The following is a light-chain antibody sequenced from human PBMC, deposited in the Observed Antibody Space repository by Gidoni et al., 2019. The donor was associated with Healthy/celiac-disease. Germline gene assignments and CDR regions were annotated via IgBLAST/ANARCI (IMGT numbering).Light chain of an antibody. Sequence: DTQMTQSPSSVSASVADRVTITCRVSQGISSWLDWYQQKPGRAPKLLIYAASSLQGGVPSRFSGSGSGTDFTLTISSLQPEDFATYYCKQASSFPPTFGQGTKVEIK. V-gene: IGKV1-12*01. CDR1: QGISSW. J-gene: IGKJ4*01. CDR3: KQASSFPPT. CDR2: AAS.